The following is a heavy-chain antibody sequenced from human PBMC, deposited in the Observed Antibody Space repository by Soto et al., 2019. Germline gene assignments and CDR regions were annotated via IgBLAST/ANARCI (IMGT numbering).Heavy chain of an antibody. Sequence: QVQLQESGPGLVKPSETLSLTCTVSGGSVSSGSYYWSWIRQPPGKGLEWIGYIYYSGSTNYNPSLKSRVTISVDTSKNQFSLKLSSVTAADTAVYYCARDRARGYSYGYNWFDPWCQGTLVTVSS. CDR1: GGSVSSGSYY. CDR3: ARDRARGYSYGYNWFDP. CDR2: IYYSGST. V-gene: IGHV4-61*01. J-gene: IGHJ5*02. D-gene: IGHD5-18*01.